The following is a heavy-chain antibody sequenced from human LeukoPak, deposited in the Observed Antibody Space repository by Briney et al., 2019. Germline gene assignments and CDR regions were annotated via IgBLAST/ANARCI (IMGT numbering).Heavy chain of an antibody. CDR2: INPNSGGT. CDR3: ARDFYYDSYYYYMDV. V-gene: IGHV1-2*06. J-gene: IGHJ6*03. Sequence: ASVKVSCKASGYTFTGYYMHWVRQAPGQGLEWMGRINPNSGGTSYAQKFQGRVTMTRDTSISTAYMELSRLRSDDTAVYYCARDFYYDSYYYYMDVWGKGTRSPSP. CDR1: GYTFTGYY. D-gene: IGHD3-22*01.